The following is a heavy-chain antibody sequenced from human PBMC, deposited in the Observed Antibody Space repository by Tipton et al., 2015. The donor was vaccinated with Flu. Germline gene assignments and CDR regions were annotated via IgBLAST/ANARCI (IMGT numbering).Heavy chain of an antibody. CDR1: DYSISSGYY. Sequence: TLSLTRAVSDYSISSGYYWGWIRQPPGKGLEWIGCISHTGRTYYNPSLKSRVTISVDTAKNQFSQRLNSVTASDTAVYYCARSTYYYGSGSSDYWGQGTLVTVSS. J-gene: IGHJ4*02. CDR3: ARSTYYYGSGSSDY. V-gene: IGHV4-38-2*01. CDR2: ISHTGRT. D-gene: IGHD3-10*01.